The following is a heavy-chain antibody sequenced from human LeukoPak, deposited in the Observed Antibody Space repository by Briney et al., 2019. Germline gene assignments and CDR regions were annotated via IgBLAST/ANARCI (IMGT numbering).Heavy chain of an antibody. CDR2: INPNSGGT. D-gene: IGHD4-11*01. CDR3: ARDAIVRDYSNSDY. CDR1: GYTFSDYY. V-gene: IGHV1-2*02. Sequence: ASVKVSCKASGYTFSDYYIHWVRQAPGQGLEWMGWINPNSGGTNYAQKFQGRVTMTRDTSISTAYMELSRLTSDDTAVYYCARDAIVRDYSNSDYWGQGTLVTVSS. J-gene: IGHJ4*02.